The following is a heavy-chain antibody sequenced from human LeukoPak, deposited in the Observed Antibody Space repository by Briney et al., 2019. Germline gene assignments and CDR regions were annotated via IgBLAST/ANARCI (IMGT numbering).Heavy chain of an antibody. Sequence: SETLSLTCAVYGGSFSGYYWSWIRQPPGKGLEWIGEINHSGSTNYNPSPKSRVTISVDTSKNQFSLKLSSVTAADTAVYYCARRGGITGSINFDYWGQGTLVTVSS. J-gene: IGHJ4*02. CDR3: ARRGGITGSINFDY. CDR2: INHSGST. CDR1: GGSFSGYY. D-gene: IGHD1-20*01. V-gene: IGHV4-34*01.